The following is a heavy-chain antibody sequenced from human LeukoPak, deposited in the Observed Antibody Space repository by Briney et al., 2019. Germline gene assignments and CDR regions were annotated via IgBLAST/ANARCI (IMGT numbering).Heavy chain of an antibody. CDR1: GFTVSSNY. J-gene: IGHJ4*02. V-gene: IGHV3-66*01. D-gene: IGHD6-13*01. CDR3: ASPGIAAAGGDY. Sequence: GGSLRLSCAASGFTVSSNYMSWVRQAPGKGLEWVSVIYSGGSTYYADSVKGRFTISRDNSKNTLYLQMNSLRAEDTAVYYCASPGIAAAGGDYWGQGTLVTVSS. CDR2: IYSGGST.